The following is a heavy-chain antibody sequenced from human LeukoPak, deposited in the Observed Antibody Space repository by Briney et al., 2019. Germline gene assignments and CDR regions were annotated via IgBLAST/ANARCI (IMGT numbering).Heavy chain of an antibody. CDR2: ISADATIM. D-gene: IGHD1-26*01. CDR1: GFRFSDYA. Sequence: GGSLRLSCAGSGFRFSDYAMHWVRQAPGKGPEWVAVISADATIMLYEDSVKGRFTVSKDYFRNTLYLQMNTLRAEDSAVYYCARDPIGGAPDFPDYWGQGTLVTVSS. J-gene: IGHJ4*02. V-gene: IGHV3-30-3*01. CDR3: ARDPIGGAPDFPDY.